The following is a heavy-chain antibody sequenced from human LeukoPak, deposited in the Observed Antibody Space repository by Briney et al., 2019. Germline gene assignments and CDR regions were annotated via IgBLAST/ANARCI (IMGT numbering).Heavy chain of an antibody. CDR3: ASFLGYHYMDV. V-gene: IGHV4-59*08. Sequence: SETLSLTCTVSGGSISSYYWSWIRQPPGKGLEWIGYIYYSGSTNCNPSLKSRVTISVDTSKNQFSLKLSSVTAADTAVYYCASFLGYHYMDVWGKGTTVTVSS. D-gene: IGHD2-15*01. CDR2: IYYSGST. J-gene: IGHJ6*03. CDR1: GGSISSYY.